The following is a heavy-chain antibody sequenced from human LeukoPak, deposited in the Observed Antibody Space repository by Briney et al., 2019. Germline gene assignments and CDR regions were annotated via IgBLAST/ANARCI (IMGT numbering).Heavy chain of an antibody. CDR1: GGSISSGDYY. V-gene: IGHV4-61*08. D-gene: IGHD6-13*01. J-gene: IGHJ6*02. CDR3: ARDPSYSTNSYYYYYGMDV. Sequence: SQTLSLTCTVSGGSISSGDYYWSWIRQPPGKGLEWIGYMYHSGSTNYNPSLKSRVTISADTSKNQFSLKLSSVTAADTAVYYCARDPSYSTNSYYYYYGMDVWGQGTTVTVSS. CDR2: MYHSGST.